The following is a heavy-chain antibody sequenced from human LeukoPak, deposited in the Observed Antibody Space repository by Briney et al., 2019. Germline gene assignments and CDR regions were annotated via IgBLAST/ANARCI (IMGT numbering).Heavy chain of an antibody. J-gene: IGHJ3*02. CDR3: AKGIQYYYDSSGTVDAFDI. CDR1: GFTFDDYA. D-gene: IGHD3-22*01. Sequence: PGRSLRLSCAASGFTFDDYAMHWVRQAPGKGLEWVSGISWNSGSIGYADSVKGRFTISRDNAKNSLYLQMNSLRAEDTALYYCAKGIQYYYDSSGTVDAFDIWGQGTMVTVSS. V-gene: IGHV3-9*01. CDR2: ISWNSGSI.